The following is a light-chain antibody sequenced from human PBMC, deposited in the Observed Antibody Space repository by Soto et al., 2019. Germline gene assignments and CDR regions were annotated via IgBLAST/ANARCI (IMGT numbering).Light chain of an antibody. CDR3: QTYDSSLRGV. CDR2: DVS. V-gene: IGLV2-11*01. J-gene: IGLJ3*02. CDR1: SRDVGAYNY. Sequence: QSALTQPRSVSGSPGQSVTISCTGTSRDVGAYNYVSWYQQHPGKAPKLIIYDVSKWPSGVPDRFSGSKSGNTASLTISGLQAEDEADYHCQTYDSSLRGVFGGGTKLTVL.